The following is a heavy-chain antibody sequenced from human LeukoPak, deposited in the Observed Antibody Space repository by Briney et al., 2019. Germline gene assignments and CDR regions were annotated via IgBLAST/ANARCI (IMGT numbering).Heavy chain of an antibody. CDR3: ARTDGIVVVTASVAVFDP. CDR2: INPNSGGT. J-gene: IGHJ5*02. CDR1: GYTFTDFF. Sequence: ASVKVSCKASGYTFTDFFMHWVRQAPEQGLEWMGWINPNSGGTNYAQKFQGRVTMTRDTSISTAYMELSRLRSDDTAVYYCARTDGIVVVTASVAVFDPWGQGTLVTVSS. V-gene: IGHV1-2*02. D-gene: IGHD2-21*02.